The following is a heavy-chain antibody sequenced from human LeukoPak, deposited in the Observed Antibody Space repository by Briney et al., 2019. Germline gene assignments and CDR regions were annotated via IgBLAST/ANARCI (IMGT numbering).Heavy chain of an antibody. CDR2: ISGSGGST. CDR3: AKVTSGYYRGFDY. Sequence: PGGSLSLSCAAPGFTFSSYAMSWVRQAPGKGLEWVSAISGSGGSTYYADSVKGRFTISRDNSKNTLYLQMNSLRAEDTAVYYCAKVTSGYYRGFDYWGQGTLVTVSS. J-gene: IGHJ4*02. D-gene: IGHD3-22*01. V-gene: IGHV3-23*01. CDR1: GFTFSSYA.